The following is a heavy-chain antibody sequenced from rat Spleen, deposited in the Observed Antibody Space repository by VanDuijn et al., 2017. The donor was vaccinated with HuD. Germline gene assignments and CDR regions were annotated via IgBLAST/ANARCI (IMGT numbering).Heavy chain of an antibody. CDR3: ATENYWFAY. Sequence: EVQLVESGGGLVQPGRSMKLSCAASGFTFSNCDMAWVRQAPTKGLEWVASISYDGSNIHYRDSVKGRFTLSRDNAKSTLYLQVDSLRSEDTATYYCATENYWFAYWGQGTLVTVSS. CDR1: GFTFSNCD. V-gene: IGHV5-25*01. D-gene: IGHD1-10*01. CDR2: ISYDGSNI. J-gene: IGHJ3*01.